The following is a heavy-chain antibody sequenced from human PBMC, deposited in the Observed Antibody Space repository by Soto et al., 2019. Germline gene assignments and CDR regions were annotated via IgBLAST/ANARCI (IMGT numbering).Heavy chain of an antibody. J-gene: IGHJ4*02. CDR2: IYYSGST. D-gene: IGHD3-3*01. CDR3: ARIDTIFGVVTTLDY. V-gene: IGHV4-39*01. Sequence: SETLSLTCTVSGGSISSSSYYWGWIRQPPGKGLEWIGSIYYSGSTYYNPSLKSRVTISVDTSKNQFSLKLSSVTAADTAVYYCARIDTIFGVVTTLDYWGQGTLVTVSS. CDR1: GGSISSSSYY.